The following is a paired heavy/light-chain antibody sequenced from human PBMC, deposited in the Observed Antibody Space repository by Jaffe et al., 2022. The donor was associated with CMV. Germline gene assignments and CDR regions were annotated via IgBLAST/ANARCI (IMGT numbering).Heavy chain of an antibody. CDR2: IFHSGST. CDR1: GGSISTGSDY. D-gene: IGHD3-22*01. V-gene: IGHV4-39*01. J-gene: IGHJ5*02. CDR3: ASLHYYFERWFDP. Sequence: QLQLQESGPGLVKPSETLSLTCTVSGGSISTGSDYWGWIRQPPGKGLEWIGTIFHSGSTYYNPSLKSRVTMSLDTSKNQFSLKLNSVTAADTAVYYCASLHYYFERWFDPWGQGTLVTVSS.
Light chain of an antibody. CDR2: WAS. CDR3: QQYYTTPLT. V-gene: IGKV4-1*01. CDR1: QNILYSSNNKIY. J-gene: IGKJ4*01. Sequence: DIVMTQSPDSLAVSLGERATINCKSSQNILYSSNNKIYLAWYQQKPGQPPKLLLSWASTRESGVPDRFSGSGSGTDFTLTISSLQAEDVAVYYCQQYYTTPLTFGGGTKVEIQ.